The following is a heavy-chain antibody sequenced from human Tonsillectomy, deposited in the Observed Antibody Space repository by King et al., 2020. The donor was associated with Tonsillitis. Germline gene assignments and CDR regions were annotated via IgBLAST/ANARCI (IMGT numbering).Heavy chain of an antibody. CDR1: GGSISSSSYY. V-gene: IGHV4-39*01. CDR2: IYYSGGT. CDR3: AGDYYYDRPGS. Sequence: LQLQESGPGLMKPSETLSLTCGVSGGSISSSSYYWGWIRQPPGKGLEWIGSIYYSGGTYYNPSLRSRVTISLDTSNNQFSLKLSSVTAADTAVYYCAGDYYYDRPGSWGQGTLVTVSS. J-gene: IGHJ5*02. D-gene: IGHD3-22*01.